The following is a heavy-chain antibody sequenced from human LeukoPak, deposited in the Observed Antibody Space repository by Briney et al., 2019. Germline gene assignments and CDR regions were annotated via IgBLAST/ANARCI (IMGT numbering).Heavy chain of an antibody. J-gene: IGHJ4*02. Sequence: ASVKVSSKVSGYTLTELSMHWVRQAPGKGLEGMGGFYPEDGETIYAQKFQGRVTITEDTSTDTAYMKLSSLRSEDTAVYYCETANNHYFDYWGQGTLVTVSS. D-gene: IGHD1-14*01. CDR1: GYTLTELS. V-gene: IGHV1-24*01. CDR3: ETANNHYFDY. CDR2: FYPEDGET.